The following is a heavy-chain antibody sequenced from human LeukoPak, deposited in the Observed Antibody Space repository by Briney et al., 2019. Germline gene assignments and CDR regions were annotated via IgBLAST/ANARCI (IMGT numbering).Heavy chain of an antibody. CDR3: ARGGTMNYAFDI. Sequence: GGSLRLFCAASGFTFSSNWMHWVRHAPGRGLVWVSRISPDGSATNYADSVKGRFTISRDNAKKTLHLQMNSLRAEDTAVYYCARGGTMNYAFDIWGQGTMVTVSS. V-gene: IGHV3-74*01. CDR2: ISPDGSAT. D-gene: IGHD3-22*01. CDR1: GFTFSSNW. J-gene: IGHJ3*02.